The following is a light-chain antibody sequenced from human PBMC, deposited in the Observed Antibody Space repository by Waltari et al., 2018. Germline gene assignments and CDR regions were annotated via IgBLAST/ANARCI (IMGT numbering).Light chain of an antibody. J-gene: IGLJ2*01. CDR3: ASWDDNLSVLL. Sequence: QSVLTQPPSASATPGQRVTISCSGGSPNIGEKYGTWSQQVPGTAPRFLIYRNKQRPSGVPDRFSGSKSGTSASLAISGLRPEDEADYFCASWDDNLSVLLFGGGTKLAVL. CDR2: RNK. CDR1: SPNIGEKY. V-gene: IGLV1-47*01.